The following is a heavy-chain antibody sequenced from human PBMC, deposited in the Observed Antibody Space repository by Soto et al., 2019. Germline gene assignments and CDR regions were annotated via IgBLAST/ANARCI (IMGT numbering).Heavy chain of an antibody. CDR2: IYPGDSDT. V-gene: IGHV5-51*01. J-gene: IGHJ3*02. Sequence: PGESLKISCKGSGYSFTSYWIGWVRQMPGKGLEWMGIIYPGDSDTRYSPSFQGQVTISADKSISTAYLQWSSLRASDTAMYYCARHGGIVVVPAATHAFDIWGQGTMVTVSS. CDR1: GYSFTSYW. D-gene: IGHD2-2*01. CDR3: ARHGGIVVVPAATHAFDI.